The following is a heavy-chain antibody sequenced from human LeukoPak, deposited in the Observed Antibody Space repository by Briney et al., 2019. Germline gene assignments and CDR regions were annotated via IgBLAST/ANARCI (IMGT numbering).Heavy chain of an antibody. Sequence: PSETLSLTCTVSGGSISSYYWSWIRQPPGKGLEWIGYIYYSGSTNYNPSLKSRVTISVDTSKNQFSLKLSSATAADTAVYYCARHDAHGDYAMSDYWGQGTLVTVSS. CDR2: IYYSGST. J-gene: IGHJ4*02. D-gene: IGHD4-17*01. CDR1: GGSISSYY. V-gene: IGHV4-59*08. CDR3: ARHDAHGDYAMSDY.